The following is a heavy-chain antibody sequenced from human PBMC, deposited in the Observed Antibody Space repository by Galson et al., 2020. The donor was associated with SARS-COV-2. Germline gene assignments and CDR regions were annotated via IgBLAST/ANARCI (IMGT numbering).Heavy chain of an antibody. CDR2: IPYTGRT. CDR1: GGSISSGGYY. Sequence: SQTLSLTCIVSGGSISSGGYYWTWIRQHPGNGLVWIGYIPYTGRTYYNPSLKSRVSISVDTSKNQFSLKLSFVTAADTAVYFCARDVIQAAAVYRYYGVDVWGQGTTVTVTS. J-gene: IGHJ6*02. D-gene: IGHD6-13*01. V-gene: IGHV4-31*03. CDR3: ARDVIQAAAVYRYYGVDV.